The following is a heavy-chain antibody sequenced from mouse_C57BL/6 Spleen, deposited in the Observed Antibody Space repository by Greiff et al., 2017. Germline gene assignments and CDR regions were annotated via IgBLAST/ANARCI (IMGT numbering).Heavy chain of an antibody. CDR2: IDPSDSYT. D-gene: IGHD2-3*01. CDR1: GYTFTSYW. Sequence: QVQLQQPGAELVMPGASVKLSCKASGYTFTSYWMHWVKQRPGQGLEWIGEIDPSDSYTNYNQKFKGKSTLTVDKSSSTAYMQLSSLTSEDSAVYYCARWGYDTFDYWGQGTTLTVSS. J-gene: IGHJ2*01. CDR3: ARWGYDTFDY. V-gene: IGHV1-69*01.